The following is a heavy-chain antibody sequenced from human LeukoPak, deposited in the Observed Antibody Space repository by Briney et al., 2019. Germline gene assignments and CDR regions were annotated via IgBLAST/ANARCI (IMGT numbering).Heavy chain of an antibody. J-gene: IGHJ4*02. CDR1: GGSIGSYY. CDR3: ARGPYYFDY. Sequence: PSETLSLTCTVSGGSIGSYYWNWIRQPPGKGLEWIGYIFSSGSTNYNPSLRSRVTISVDTSKNQFSLKLSSVTAADTAVYYCARGPYYFDYWGQGTLVTVSS. CDR2: IFSSGST. V-gene: IGHV4-59*01.